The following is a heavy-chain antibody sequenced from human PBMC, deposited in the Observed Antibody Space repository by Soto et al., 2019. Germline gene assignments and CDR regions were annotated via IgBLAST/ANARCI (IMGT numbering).Heavy chain of an antibody. Sequence: SETLSLTCTVSGGCISSGGYYWSWIRQHPGKGLEWIGYIYYSGSTYYNPSLKSRVIISVDTSKNQFSLKLSSVTAADTAVYYCARGRYSFAPWGQGTLVTVSS. CDR1: GGCISSGGYY. CDR3: ARGRYSFAP. CDR2: IYYSGST. D-gene: IGHD1-20*01. V-gene: IGHV4-31*03. J-gene: IGHJ5*02.